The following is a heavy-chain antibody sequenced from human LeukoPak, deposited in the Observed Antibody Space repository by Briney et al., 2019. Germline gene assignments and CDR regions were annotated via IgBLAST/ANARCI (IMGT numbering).Heavy chain of an antibody. CDR2: IIPILGIA. Sequence: ASVKVSCKASGGTFSSYAISWVRQAPGQGLEWMGRIIPILGIANYAQKFQGRVTITADKSTSTAYMELSSLRSEDTAVYYCARAPGGYSSSWVDYWGQGTLVTVSS. J-gene: IGHJ4*02. CDR3: ARAPGGYSSSWVDY. V-gene: IGHV1-69*04. CDR1: GGTFSSYA. D-gene: IGHD6-13*01.